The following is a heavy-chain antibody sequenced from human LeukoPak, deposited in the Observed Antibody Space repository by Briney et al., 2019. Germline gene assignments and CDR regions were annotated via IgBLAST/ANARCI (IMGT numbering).Heavy chain of an antibody. D-gene: IGHD2/OR15-2a*01. CDR1: GGSISSGDYY. V-gene: IGHV4-30-4*01. CDR2: IYYSGST. CDR3: ARTVRRLRILSLYYYSYGMDV. J-gene: IGHJ6*02. Sequence: SETLSLTCTVSGGSISSGDYYWSWIRQPPGKGLEWIGYIYYSGSTYYNPSLKSRVTISVDTSKNQFSLKLSSVTAADTAVYYCARTVRRLRILSLYYYSYGMDVWGQGTTVTVSS.